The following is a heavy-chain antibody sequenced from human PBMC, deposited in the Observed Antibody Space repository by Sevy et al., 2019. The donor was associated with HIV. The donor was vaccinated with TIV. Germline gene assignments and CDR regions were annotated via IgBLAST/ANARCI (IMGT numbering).Heavy chain of an antibody. Sequence: ASVKVSCKVSGYTLTELSMHWLRQGPGKGLEWVGSFDPEDGETVYEHNFQGRVSMTEDTSTDTAYMEVISLKFEDTAVYYCATTKDYYDSSGYPFDYWGQGTLVTVSS. CDR2: FDPEDGET. CDR3: ATTKDYYDSSGYPFDY. D-gene: IGHD3-22*01. V-gene: IGHV1-24*01. J-gene: IGHJ4*02. CDR1: GYTLTELS.